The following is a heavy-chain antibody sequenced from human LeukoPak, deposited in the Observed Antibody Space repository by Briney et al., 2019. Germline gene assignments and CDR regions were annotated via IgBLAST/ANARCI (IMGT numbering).Heavy chain of an antibody. CDR3: ARKVVTFADDAFDI. V-gene: IGHV3-9*01. CDR1: GFTFDDYA. Sequence: PGRSLRLSCAASGFTFDDYAMHWVRQAPGKGLEWVSVISRNSGSIGYAYSVKGRFTISRDNAKNSLYLQMNSLRDEDTALYYCARKVVTFADDAFDIWGQGTMVTVSS. CDR2: ISRNSGSI. J-gene: IGHJ3*02. D-gene: IGHD3-22*01.